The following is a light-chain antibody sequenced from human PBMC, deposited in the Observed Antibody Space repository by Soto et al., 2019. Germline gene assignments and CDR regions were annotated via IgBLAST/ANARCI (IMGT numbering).Light chain of an antibody. CDR3: QQSYSTPPT. Sequence: DIQMTQSPSSLSASVGDRVTITCRASQSISSYLNWYQQKPGKAPKLLIYAASSLQSGVPSRFSGSGSVTDVTLTISSLQPEDFATYYCQQSYSTPPTFGQGTKVEIK. J-gene: IGKJ1*01. V-gene: IGKV1-39*01. CDR2: AAS. CDR1: QSISSY.